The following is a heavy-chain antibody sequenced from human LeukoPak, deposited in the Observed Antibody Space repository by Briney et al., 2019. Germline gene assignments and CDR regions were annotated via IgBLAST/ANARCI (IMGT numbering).Heavy chain of an antibody. Sequence: GGSLRLSCAASGFTFSSYDMHWVRQATGKGLEWVSAIGTAGDTYYPGSVKGRFTISRENAKSSLYLQMNSLRAGDTAVYYCARAYCSGGSCYLGSAYYFDYWGQGTLVTVSS. CDR1: GFTFSSYD. CDR2: IGTAGDT. J-gene: IGHJ4*02. D-gene: IGHD2-15*01. V-gene: IGHV3-13*01. CDR3: ARAYCSGGSCYLGSAYYFDY.